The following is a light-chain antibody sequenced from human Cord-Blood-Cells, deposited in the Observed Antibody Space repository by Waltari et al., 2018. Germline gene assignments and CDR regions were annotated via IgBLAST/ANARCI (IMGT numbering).Light chain of an antibody. Sequence: IQLTQSPSSLSASVGDRVTITCRASQGISSYLAWYQQNPGKAPKLLIYAASTLQSGVPSRCSGSGAGTDFARTVSSLQPEDFATYYCQQLNSYPRAFGPGTKVDIK. CDR3: QQLNSYPRA. CDR1: QGISSY. J-gene: IGKJ3*01. V-gene: IGKV1-9*01. CDR2: AAS.